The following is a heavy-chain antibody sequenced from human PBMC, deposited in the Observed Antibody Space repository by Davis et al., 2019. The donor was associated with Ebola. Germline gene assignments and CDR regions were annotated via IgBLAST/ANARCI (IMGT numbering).Heavy chain of an antibody. CDR3: TSLIAVAGNYYYGMDV. Sequence: GESLKISCAASGFTFSGSAMHWVRQASGKGLEWVGRIRSKANSYATAYAASVKGRFTISRDDSKNTAYLQMNSLKTEDTAVYYCTSLIAVAGNYYYGMDVWGQGTTVTVSS. J-gene: IGHJ6*02. V-gene: IGHV3-73*01. CDR1: GFTFSGSA. D-gene: IGHD6-19*01. CDR2: IRSKANSYAT.